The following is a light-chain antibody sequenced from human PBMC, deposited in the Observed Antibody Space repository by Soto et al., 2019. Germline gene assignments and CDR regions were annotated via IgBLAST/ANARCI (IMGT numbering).Light chain of an antibody. CDR3: QNYNSAPWT. CDR1: QDIADY. Sequence: IQMTQSPSSLSASVGDRVTITCRASQDIADYLAWYQQKLGQVPNLLIYAASTLQSGVPSRFSGSGSGTDFTLTITGLQPEDVATYYCQNYNSAPWTFGQGTKVEIK. J-gene: IGKJ1*01. V-gene: IGKV1-27*01. CDR2: AAS.